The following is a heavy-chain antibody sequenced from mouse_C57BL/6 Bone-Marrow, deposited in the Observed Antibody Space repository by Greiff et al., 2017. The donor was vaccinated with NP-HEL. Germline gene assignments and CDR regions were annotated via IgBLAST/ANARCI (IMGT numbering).Heavy chain of an antibody. D-gene: IGHD2-5*01. J-gene: IGHJ4*01. CDR3: ARRESNLYAMDY. V-gene: IGHV1-64*01. CDR1: GYTFTSYW. CDR2: IHPNSGST. Sequence: QVQLKQPGAELVKPGASVKLSCKASGYTFTSYWMHWVKQRPGQGLEWIGMIHPNSGSTNYNEKFKSKATLTVDKSSSTAYMQLSSLTSEDSAVYYCARRESNLYAMDYWGQGTSVTVSS.